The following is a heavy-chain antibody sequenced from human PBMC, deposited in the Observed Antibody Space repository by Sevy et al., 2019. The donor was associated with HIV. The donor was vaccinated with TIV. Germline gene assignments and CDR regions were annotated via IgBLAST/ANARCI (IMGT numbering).Heavy chain of an antibody. D-gene: IGHD2-21*02. Sequence: SETLSLTCAVYGGSFSGYYWSWIRQPPGKGLEWIGEINHSGSTNYNPSLKSRDTISVDTSKNQFSLKLSSVTAADTAVYYCARGPIVVVTASDMGIDYWGQGTLVTVSS. V-gene: IGHV4-34*01. CDR3: ARGPIVVVTASDMGIDY. CDR1: GGSFSGYY. J-gene: IGHJ4*02. CDR2: INHSGST.